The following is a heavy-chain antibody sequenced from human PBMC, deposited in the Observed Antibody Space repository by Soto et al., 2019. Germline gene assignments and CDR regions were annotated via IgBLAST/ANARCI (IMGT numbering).Heavy chain of an antibody. D-gene: IGHD1-26*01. CDR3: ARDRVGATTDYYCYGMDV. CDR2: ISAYNGNT. V-gene: IGHV1-18*01. Sequence: VASVKVSCKASGYTFTSYGISWVRQAPGQGLEWMGWISAYNGNTNYAQKLQGRVTMTTDTSTSTAYMELRSLRSDDTAVYYCARDRVGATTDYYCYGMDVWGQGTTVTFSS. CDR1: GYTFTSYG. J-gene: IGHJ6*02.